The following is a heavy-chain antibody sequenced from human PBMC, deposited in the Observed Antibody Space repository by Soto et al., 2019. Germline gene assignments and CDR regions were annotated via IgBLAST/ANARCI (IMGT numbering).Heavy chain of an antibody. CDR1: GGSISSYY. J-gene: IGHJ6*04. Sequence: PSETLSLTCTVSGGSISSYYWSWIRQPPGKGLEWIGYIYYSGSTNYNPSLKSRVTISVDTSKNQFSLKLSSVTAADTAVYYCARGVYGLMDVWGKGTTVTVSS. D-gene: IGHD4-17*01. CDR3: ARGVYGLMDV. CDR2: IYYSGST. V-gene: IGHV4-59*01.